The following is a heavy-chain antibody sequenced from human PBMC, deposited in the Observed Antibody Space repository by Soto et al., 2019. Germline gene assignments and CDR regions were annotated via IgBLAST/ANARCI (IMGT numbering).Heavy chain of an antibody. J-gene: IGHJ6*02. CDR1: GGSFSGYY. D-gene: IGHD6-13*01. Sequence: PSETLSLTCAVYGGSFSGYYWSWIRQPPGKGLEWIGEISHSGSTNYNPSLKSRVTISVDTSKNQFSLKLSSVTAADTAVYYCARGRLAAAGGYGMDVWGQGTTVTVSS. V-gene: IGHV4-34*01. CDR2: ISHSGST. CDR3: ARGRLAAAGGYGMDV.